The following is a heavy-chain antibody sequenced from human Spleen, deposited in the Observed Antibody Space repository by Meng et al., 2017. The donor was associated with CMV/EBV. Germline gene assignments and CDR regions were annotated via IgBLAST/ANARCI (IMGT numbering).Heavy chain of an antibody. D-gene: IGHD6-19*01. V-gene: IGHV3-30*04. J-gene: IGHJ6*02. CDR1: GFTFSSYV. CDR2: VSNDGKKK. CDR3: ARERIEVSGFALWTYYGMDV. Sequence: GESLKISCAGSGFTFSSYVMHWVRQAPGKGLEWVAFVSNDGKKKDYADSVKGRFTLSRDESKNTLYLQMNSLRAEDTAIYYCARERIEVSGFALWTYYGMDVWGQGTTVTVSS.